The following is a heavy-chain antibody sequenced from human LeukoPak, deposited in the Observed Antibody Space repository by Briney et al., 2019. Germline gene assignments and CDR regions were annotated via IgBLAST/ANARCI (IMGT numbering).Heavy chain of an antibody. CDR3: ARGADSSGYYSIFYFDY. V-gene: IGHV4-59*01. Sequence: PSETLSLTCTVSLDSTTSNFWSWVRQPPGKGLEWIGEIHRSGSPNYNPSLQSRVTISIDRSRNQIVLELSSVTAADTAVYYCARGADSSGYYSIFYFDYWGQGTLVTVSS. D-gene: IGHD3-22*01. CDR2: IHRSGSP. CDR1: LDSTTSNF. J-gene: IGHJ4*02.